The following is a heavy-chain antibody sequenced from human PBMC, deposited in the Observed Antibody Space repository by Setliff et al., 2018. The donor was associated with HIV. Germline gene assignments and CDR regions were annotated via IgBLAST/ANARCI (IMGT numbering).Heavy chain of an antibody. Sequence: SETLSLTCTVSGGSISSHYWSWIRQPPGKGLEWIGLIYYNGGTNYNSSLESRVTISVDRSKNQFSLKLSSVTAADTAVYYCARDGPLEGSYRYYYYYMDVWGKGTTVTVSS. CDR1: GGSISSHY. CDR3: ARDGPLEGSYRYYYYYMDV. CDR2: IYYNGGT. D-gene: IGHD1-26*01. J-gene: IGHJ6*03. V-gene: IGHV4-59*11.